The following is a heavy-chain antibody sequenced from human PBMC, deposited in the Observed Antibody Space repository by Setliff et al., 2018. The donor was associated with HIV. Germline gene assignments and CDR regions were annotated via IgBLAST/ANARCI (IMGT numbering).Heavy chain of an antibody. CDR1: GLIFSNYA. CDR3: VKVPGSGIVRYFDY. D-gene: IGHD3-22*01. CDR2: ITDSGDST. Sequence: PGGSLRLSCAASGLIFSNYALTWVRQAPGKGLEWVSTITDSGDSTYYADSVKGRFTISRDNSKNTLYLQMNSLTDADTALYYCVKVPGSGIVRYFDYWGQGTLVTVSS. V-gene: IGHV3-23*01. J-gene: IGHJ4*02.